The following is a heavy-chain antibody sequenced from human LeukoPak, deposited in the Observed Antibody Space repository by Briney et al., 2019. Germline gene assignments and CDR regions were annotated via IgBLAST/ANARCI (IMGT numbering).Heavy chain of an antibody. D-gene: IGHD1-14*01. CDR3: SNVTQGRSFFYYMDV. V-gene: IGHV1-18*01. J-gene: IGHJ6*03. CDR1: GHSSNSFG. Sequence: ASVKVSCKASGHSSNSFGINWVRQAPGQGLEWIGWISPYNSHRKYADKFQGRVTMTTDTSTTTSYMELRSLSADDPAVYFCSNVTQGRSFFYYMDVWGKGTTVTVS. CDR2: ISPYNSHR.